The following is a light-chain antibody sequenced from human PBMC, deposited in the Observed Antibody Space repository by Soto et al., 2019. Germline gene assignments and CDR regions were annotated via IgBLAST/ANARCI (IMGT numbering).Light chain of an antibody. V-gene: IGLV1-44*01. CDR1: SSNIGTNS. CDR3: AAWDDTLNAGV. CDR2: IYN. Sequence: QSVLTQPPSASGAPGQRVTISCSGSSSNIGTNSVNWYQQLPGAAPKLLIYIYNQRPSGVPDRFSGSKSDTSASLAISGLQSEDEADYYCAAWDDTLNAGVFGGGTKLTVL. J-gene: IGLJ3*02.